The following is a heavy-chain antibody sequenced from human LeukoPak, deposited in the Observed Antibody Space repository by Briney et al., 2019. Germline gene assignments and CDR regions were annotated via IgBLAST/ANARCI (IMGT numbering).Heavy chain of an antibody. Sequence: PSETLSLTCTVSGGSISSSSYYWGWIRQPPGKGLEWIGSIYYSGSTYYNPSLKSRVTISVDTSKNQFSLKLSSVTAADTAVYYCARDPAYYDSSGYYIDYWGQGTLVTVSS. V-gene: IGHV4-39*07. D-gene: IGHD3-22*01. CDR2: IYYSGST. J-gene: IGHJ4*02. CDR1: GGSISSSSYY. CDR3: ARDPAYYDSSGYYIDY.